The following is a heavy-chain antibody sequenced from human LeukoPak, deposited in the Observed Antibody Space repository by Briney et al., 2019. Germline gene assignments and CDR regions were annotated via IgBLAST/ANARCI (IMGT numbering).Heavy chain of an antibody. J-gene: IGHJ5*02. V-gene: IGHV4-4*07. D-gene: IGHD2-15*01. CDR1: GGSISSYH. CDR3: ARVKIGGYCSGGSCYPGGNWFDP. Sequence: PSETLSLTCTVSGGSISSYHWTWIRQPAGKGLEWIGNIYNSGTTNYNPSLKSRVTMSVGTSKNHLSLNLSSVTAADTAVYYCARVKIGGYCSGGSCYPGGNWFDPWGQGTLVTVSS. CDR2: IYNSGTT.